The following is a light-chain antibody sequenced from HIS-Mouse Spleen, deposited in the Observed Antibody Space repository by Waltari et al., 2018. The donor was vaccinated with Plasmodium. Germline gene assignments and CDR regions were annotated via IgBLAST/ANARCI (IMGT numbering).Light chain of an antibody. V-gene: IGLV1-51*01. CDR1: SSTIRTNH. CDR2: DNN. CDR3: GTWDSSLSAGV. Sequence: QSVLTQPPSVSAAPGQKVTISCSGSSSTIRTNHVPRYQQLPGTAPKLLIYDNNKRPSGIPDRFSGSKSGTSATLGITGLQTGDEADYYCGTWDSSLSAGVFGGGTKLTVL. J-gene: IGLJ3*02.